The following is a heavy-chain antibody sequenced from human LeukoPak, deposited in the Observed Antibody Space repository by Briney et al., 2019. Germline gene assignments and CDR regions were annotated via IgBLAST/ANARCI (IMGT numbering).Heavy chain of an antibody. D-gene: IGHD2-15*01. CDR2: MYYSGST. Sequence: SETLSLTCTVSGGSISSSSHYWGWIRQPPGTGLEWLGSMYYSGSTYYNPSLKSRVTISVDTSKNQFSLKLSSVTAADTAVYYCAREPADIVVVVAAYLDYWGQGTLVTVSS. CDR3: AREPADIVVVVAAYLDY. J-gene: IGHJ4*02. CDR1: GGSISSSSHY. V-gene: IGHV4-39*07.